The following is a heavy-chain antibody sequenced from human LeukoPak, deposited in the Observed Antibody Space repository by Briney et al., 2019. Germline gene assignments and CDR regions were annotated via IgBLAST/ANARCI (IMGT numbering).Heavy chain of an antibody. D-gene: IGHD2-2*01. J-gene: IGHJ4*02. CDR3: ARSSTFDY. Sequence: ASVKVSCKPSGYTFTPYSMHWVRPAPGQGLEWMGWINPNSGGTNYAQKIQGRVTMTRDTSISTAYMELGSLRSDDTAVYYCARSSTFDYWGQGTLVTVSS. CDR2: INPNSGGT. CDR1: GYTFTPYS. V-gene: IGHV1-2*02.